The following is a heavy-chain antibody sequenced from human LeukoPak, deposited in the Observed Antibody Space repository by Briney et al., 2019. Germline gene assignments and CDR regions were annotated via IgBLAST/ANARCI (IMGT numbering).Heavy chain of an antibody. CDR3: AKESYYYDSSGYYSYFDY. D-gene: IGHD3-22*01. Sequence: PGGSLRLSCAASGFTFSSYAMSWVRQAPGKGLEWVSAISGSGGSTYYADSVKGRFTISRDNSKNTLYLQMDSLRAEDTAVYYCAKESYYYDSSGYYSYFDYWGQGTLVTVPS. J-gene: IGHJ4*02. CDR2: ISGSGGST. V-gene: IGHV3-23*01. CDR1: GFTFSSYA.